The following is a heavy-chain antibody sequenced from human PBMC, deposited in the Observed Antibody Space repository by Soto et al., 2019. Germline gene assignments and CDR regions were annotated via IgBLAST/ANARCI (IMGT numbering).Heavy chain of an antibody. D-gene: IGHD5-12*01. CDR3: ARALFPDVDIYAMDV. Sequence: PGGSLRLSCAASGFTFRDHAMHWVRQAPGKGREWLAIIWNDGSNKFYAGSVQGRFTISRDNSKNTVYLQMNTLSAEDTAVYYCARALFPDVDIYAMDVWGQGTTVTGS. CDR1: GFTFRDHA. J-gene: IGHJ6*02. V-gene: IGHV3-33*01. CDR2: IWNDGSNK.